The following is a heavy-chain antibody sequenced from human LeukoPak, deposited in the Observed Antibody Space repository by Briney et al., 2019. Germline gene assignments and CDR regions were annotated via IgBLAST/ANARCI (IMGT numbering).Heavy chain of an antibody. CDR3: ARVAPRHYDILTYYYMDV. V-gene: IGHV1-18*01. Sequence: ASVKVSCKASGYTFTSYGISWVRQAPGQGLEWMGWISAYNGNTNYAQKLQDRVTMTTDTSTSTVYMVLSSLRSEDTAVYYCARVAPRHYDILTYYYMDVWGKGTTVTVSS. D-gene: IGHD3-9*01. CDR2: ISAYNGNT. J-gene: IGHJ6*03. CDR1: GYTFTSYG.